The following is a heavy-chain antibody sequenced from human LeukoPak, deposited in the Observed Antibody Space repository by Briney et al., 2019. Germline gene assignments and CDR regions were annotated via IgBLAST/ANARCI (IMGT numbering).Heavy chain of an antibody. CDR3: LLAARDY. CDR1: GFTFSSYA. D-gene: IGHD6-13*01. V-gene: IGHV3-23*01. J-gene: IGHJ4*02. CDR2: ISGSGGGTT. Sequence: GGSLRLSCAASGFTFSSYAMSWVRQAPGKGLEWVSAISGSGGGTTFYADSVKGRFTISRVNSKNTLYLQINSLRAEDTAVYYCLLAARDYWGQGTLVTVSS.